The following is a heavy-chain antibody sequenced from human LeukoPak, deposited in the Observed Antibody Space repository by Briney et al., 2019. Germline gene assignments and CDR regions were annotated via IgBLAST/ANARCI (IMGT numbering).Heavy chain of an antibody. D-gene: IGHD6-19*01. CDR2: IYYRGST. CDR1: GGSISSDY. CDR3: AREKRGEQWLDPGGYYFDY. J-gene: IGHJ4*02. V-gene: IGHV4-59*01. Sequence: PSETLSLTCTVSGGSISSDYWSWIRQPPGKGLEWIGYIYYRGSTNYNPSLKSRVTISVDTSKNQFSLKLSSVTAADTAVYYCAREKRGEQWLDPGGYYFDYWGQGTLVTVSS.